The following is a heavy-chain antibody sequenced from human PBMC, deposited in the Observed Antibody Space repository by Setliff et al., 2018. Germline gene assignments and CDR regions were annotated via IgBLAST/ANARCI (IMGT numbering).Heavy chain of an antibody. J-gene: IGHJ3*02. V-gene: IGHV3-74*01. CDR3: IRDWGEAGSTNAFDI. D-gene: IGHD1-26*01. Sequence: HPGGSLRLSCEGSGLTLSHYWMHWVRQGPGKGLVWVSYINFDGTSTNYADSVKGRFTISRDNAKNTVYLQMNRLRADDTAVYYCIRDWGEAGSTNAFDIWGQGTVVTVSS. CDR2: INFDGTST. CDR1: GLTLSHYW.